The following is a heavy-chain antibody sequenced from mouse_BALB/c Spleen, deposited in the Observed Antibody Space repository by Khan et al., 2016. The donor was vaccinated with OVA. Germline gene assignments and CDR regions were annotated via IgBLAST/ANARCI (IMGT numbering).Heavy chain of an antibody. D-gene: IGHD1-1*01. CDR3: ARENYYVSSHYAMDY. V-gene: IGHV1S41*01. Sequence: DLVKPGVSVKLSCKASGYTFTSYWINWIKQRPGQGLEWIGRISPGSGTPYYNEMFKGKATLTVDISSNTAYIKLSSLSSEDSAVYFCARENYYVSSHYAMDYWGQGTSVTVSS. CDR1: GYTFTSYW. J-gene: IGHJ4*01. CDR2: ISPGSGTP.